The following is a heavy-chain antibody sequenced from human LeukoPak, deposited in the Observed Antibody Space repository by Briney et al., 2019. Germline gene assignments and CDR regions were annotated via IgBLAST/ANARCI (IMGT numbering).Heavy chain of an antibody. V-gene: IGHV4-34*01. CDR3: ARRGGSYSHR. J-gene: IGHJ4*02. CDR2: INHSGST. D-gene: IGHD1-26*01. CDR1: GGSFSGYY. Sequence: SETLSLTCAVYGGSFSGYYWSWIRQPPGKGLEWIGEINHSGSTNYNPSLKSRVTISVDTSKNQFSLKLSSVTAADTAVYYCARRGGSYSHRWGQGTLVTVSP.